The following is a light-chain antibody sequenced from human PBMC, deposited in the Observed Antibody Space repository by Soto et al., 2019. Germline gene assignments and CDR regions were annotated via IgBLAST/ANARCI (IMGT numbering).Light chain of an antibody. V-gene: IGKV3-20*01. Sequence: EIVLTQSPGTLSLSPGERATLSCRASQSVSSSYLAWYQQKPGQAPRLLIYGASSRATGNPDRFSGSGSGTDFTLPISSLEPEDFAVYYCQQYGSSLWTFGQGTKVEIK. CDR2: GAS. CDR1: QSVSSSY. CDR3: QQYGSSLWT. J-gene: IGKJ1*01.